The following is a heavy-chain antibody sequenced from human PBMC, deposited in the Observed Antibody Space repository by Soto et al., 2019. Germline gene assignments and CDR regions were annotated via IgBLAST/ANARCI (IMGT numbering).Heavy chain of an antibody. CDR2: IYYSGST. V-gene: IGHV4-30-4*01. CDR1: GGSISSGDYY. CDR3: AGRDETYGGGPDY. J-gene: IGHJ4*02. Sequence: PSETLSLTCTVSGGSISSGDYYWSWIRQPPGKGLEWIGYIYYSGSTYYNPSLKSRVTISVDTSKNQFSLKLSSVTAADTAVYYCAGRDETYGGGPDYWGQGTLVTGSS. D-gene: IGHD4-17*01.